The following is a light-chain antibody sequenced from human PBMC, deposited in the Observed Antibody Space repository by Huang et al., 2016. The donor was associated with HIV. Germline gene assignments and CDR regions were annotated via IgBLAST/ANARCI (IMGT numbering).Light chain of an antibody. CDR1: QSVSSY. CDR2: DTS. V-gene: IGKV3-11*01. J-gene: IGKJ2*01. Sequence: ELVLTQSPATLSLSPGQRATLSCRASQSVSSYLAWYQQKPGQAPRPIIYDTSKRATGVPARFSGSGSGTDFTLTINRREPEDFAVDYCQQHSNWPLLGQGTKLEI. CDR3: QQHSNWPL.